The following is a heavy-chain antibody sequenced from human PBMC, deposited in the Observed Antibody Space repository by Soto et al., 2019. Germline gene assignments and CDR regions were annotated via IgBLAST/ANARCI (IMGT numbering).Heavy chain of an antibody. CDR3: ARYRYSYSLMEV. V-gene: IGHV1-8*01. Sequence: VSVKVSCKASGYTFTSYDINWVRQATGQGLEWMGWMNPNSGNTGYAQKFQGRVTMTRNTSISTAYMELSSLRSEVTAVHYCARYRYSYSLMEVWGQGTTVTVSS. CDR1: GYTFTSYD. D-gene: IGHD5-18*01. CDR2: MNPNSGNT. J-gene: IGHJ6*02.